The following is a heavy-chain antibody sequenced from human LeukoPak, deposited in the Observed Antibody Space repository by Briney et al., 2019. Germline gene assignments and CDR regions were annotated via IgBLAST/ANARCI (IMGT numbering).Heavy chain of an antibody. V-gene: IGHV4-39*01. CDR3: ARGDSYDTEYFQH. CDR2: IYDSGST. CDR1: GGSIRSSYYY. Sequence: SETLSLTCTVSGGSIRSSYYYWGWIRQPPGKGLEWIGSIYDSGSTYYNPSLKSRVTISVDTSKNQFSLKLSSVTAADTAVYYCARGDSYDTEYFQHWGQGTLVTVSS. D-gene: IGHD3-22*01. J-gene: IGHJ1*01.